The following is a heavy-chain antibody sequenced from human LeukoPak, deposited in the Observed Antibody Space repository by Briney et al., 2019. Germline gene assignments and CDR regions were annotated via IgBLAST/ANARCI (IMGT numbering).Heavy chain of an antibody. J-gene: IGHJ4*02. Sequence: ASVKVSCKASGYTFTSYAMNWVRQAPGQGLEWMGWINTNTGNPTYAQGFTGRFVFSLDTSVSTAYLQISSLKAEDTAVYYCARGYTKDMTSVTHFDYWGQGTLVTVSS. CDR3: ARGYTKDMTSVTHFDY. D-gene: IGHD4-17*01. V-gene: IGHV7-4-1*02. CDR1: GYTFTSYA. CDR2: INTNTGNP.